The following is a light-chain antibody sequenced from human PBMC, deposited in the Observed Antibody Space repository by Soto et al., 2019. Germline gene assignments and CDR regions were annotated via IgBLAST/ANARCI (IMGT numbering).Light chain of an antibody. Sequence: EIVMTQSPATLSVSPGERVTLSCRASQSVGSDLAWYQQRPGQAPRLLIYGASTRAPGIPARFSGSGSGTDFTLTVSSLQFDDSAVYYCHKFYEWRWSFGQGTKVEIK. V-gene: IGKV3-15*01. J-gene: IGKJ1*01. CDR3: HKFYEWRWS. CDR1: QSVGSD. CDR2: GAS.